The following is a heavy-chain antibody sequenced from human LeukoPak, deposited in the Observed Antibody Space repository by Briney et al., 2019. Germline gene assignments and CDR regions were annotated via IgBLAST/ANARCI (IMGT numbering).Heavy chain of an antibody. D-gene: IGHD2-8*02. CDR1: GFTFSSYA. J-gene: IGHJ4*02. V-gene: IGHV3-23*01. CDR3: AKFCGDCTRGLCYCLDS. CDR2: ISGGGGTT. Sequence: PGGSLRLSCAASGFTFSSYAMNWVRQAPGKGLEWVSTISGGGGTTYYTDSVQGRFTISRDNSKNTLYLQMNSLRAEDTAIYLCAKFCGDCTRGLCYCLDSWGQGTLVTVSS.